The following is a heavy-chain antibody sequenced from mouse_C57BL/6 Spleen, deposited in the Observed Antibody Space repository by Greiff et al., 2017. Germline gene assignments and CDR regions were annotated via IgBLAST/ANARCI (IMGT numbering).Heavy chain of an antibody. CDR2: IWSGGST. D-gene: IGHD1-1*01. Sequence: QVQLKQSGPGLVQPSQSLSITCTVSGFSLTSYGVHWVRQSPGKGLEWLGVIWSGGSTDYNAAFISRLSISKDNSKSQVFFKMNSLQADDTAIYYCARNYYYGSSYYLDYWGQGTTLTVSS. J-gene: IGHJ2*01. CDR1: GFSLTSYG. V-gene: IGHV2-2*01. CDR3: ARNYYYGSSYYLDY.